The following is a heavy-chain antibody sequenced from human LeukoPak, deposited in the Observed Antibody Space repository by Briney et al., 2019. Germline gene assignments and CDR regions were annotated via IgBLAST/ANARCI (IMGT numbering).Heavy chain of an antibody. D-gene: IGHD6-19*01. V-gene: IGHV4-59*01. CDR3: ARVPGSDWFFDY. CDR2: IYYSGST. Sequence: SETLSLTCTVSDGSISSYYWSWIRQPPEKGLEWIGYIYYSGSTSYNPSLKSRVTISIDTSKNQFSLKLDSVTAADTAVYYCARVPGSDWFFDYWGQGTLVTVSS. J-gene: IGHJ4*02. CDR1: DGSISSYY.